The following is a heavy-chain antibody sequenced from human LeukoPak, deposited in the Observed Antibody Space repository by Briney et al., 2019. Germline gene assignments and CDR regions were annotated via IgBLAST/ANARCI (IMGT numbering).Heavy chain of an antibody. D-gene: IGHD6-13*01. V-gene: IGHV3-30*03. J-gene: IGHJ4*02. CDR3: AREEGSSWYYY. CDR2: ISYDGSNK. Sequence: GGSLRLSCAASGFTFSSYGMHWVRQAPGKGLGWVAVISYDGSNKYYADSVKGRFTISRDNSKNTLYLQMNSLRAEDTAVYYCAREEGSSWYYYWGQGTLVTVSS. CDR1: GFTFSSYG.